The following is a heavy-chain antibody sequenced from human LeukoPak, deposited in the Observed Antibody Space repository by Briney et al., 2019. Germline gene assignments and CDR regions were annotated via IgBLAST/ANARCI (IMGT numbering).Heavy chain of an antibody. V-gene: IGHV2-5*02. CDR1: GMSRSTSGVG. CDR3: AHRRHGYCGTTCYSFDY. D-gene: IGHD2-2*01. Sequence: SGPTLVHPTQPLTLTCTFSGMSRSTSGVGVGWIRQPPAKALEWLALIYWVDEKRYSPSLESRLTITKDTSKIQVVLTITNMDPVDTATYYCAHRRHGYCGTTCYSFDYWGQGTLVTVSS. J-gene: IGHJ4*02. CDR2: IYWVDEK.